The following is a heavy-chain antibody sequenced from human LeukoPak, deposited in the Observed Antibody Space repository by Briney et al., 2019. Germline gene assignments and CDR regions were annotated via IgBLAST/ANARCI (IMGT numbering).Heavy chain of an antibody. D-gene: IGHD3-10*02. Sequence: GGSLRLSCEASGFTFSAYAMTWVRQAPGKGLEWVSSIGSDNKPHYSESVKGRFAISRDNSKNILFLHLNSLRAEDTALYYCARDLHYYVAMGVWGQGALVTVSS. CDR1: GFTFSAYA. J-gene: IGHJ4*02. CDR3: ARDLHYYVAMGV. CDR2: IGSDNKP. V-gene: IGHV3-23*01.